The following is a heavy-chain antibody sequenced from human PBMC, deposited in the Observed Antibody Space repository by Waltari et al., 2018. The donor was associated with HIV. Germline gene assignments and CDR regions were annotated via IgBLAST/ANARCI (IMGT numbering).Heavy chain of an antibody. V-gene: IGHV1-69*18. CDR3: ATGEFYDRLSEDYRYNIDV. CDR1: GGTFSTHA. D-gene: IGHD3-22*01. CDR2: IIPVFGTP. J-gene: IGHJ6*02. Sequence: QVQLVQSGAELKKPGSSVKVSCKASGGTFSTHAISWVRQAPGQGLEWMGRIIPVFGTPNYSQKFLGRVSITADESTSTAYMELSSLRSEDTAVYYCATGEFYDRLSEDYRYNIDVWGQGTTVAVSS.